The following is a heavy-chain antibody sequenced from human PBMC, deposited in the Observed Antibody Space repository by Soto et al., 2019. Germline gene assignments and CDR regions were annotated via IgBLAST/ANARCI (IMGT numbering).Heavy chain of an antibody. V-gene: IGHV3-30-3*01. D-gene: IGHD2-2*01. CDR3: ARGPSSLTRFDY. J-gene: IGHJ4*02. Sequence: QVQLVESGGGVVQPGRSLRLSCAASGFTFSSYAMHWVCQAPGKGLEWVAVISYDGSNKYYADSVKGRFTISRDNSKNTLYLQINSLRAKDTAIYYCARGPSSLTRFDYWGQGTLVTVSS. CDR2: ISYDGSNK. CDR1: GFTFSSYA.